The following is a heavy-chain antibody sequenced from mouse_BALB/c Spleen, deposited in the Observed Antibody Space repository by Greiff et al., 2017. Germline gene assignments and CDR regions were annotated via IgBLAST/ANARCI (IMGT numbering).Heavy chain of an antibody. V-gene: IGHV2-6-7*01. D-gene: IGHD2-14*01. CDR3: ARGDYRYDEGFDY. CDR1: GFSLTGYG. Sequence: QVTLKESGPGLVAPSQSLSITCTVSGFSLTGYGVNWVRQPPGKGLEWLGMIWGDGSTDYNSALKSRLSISKDNSKSQVFLKMNSLQTDDTARYYCARGDYRYDEGFDYWGQGTTLTVSS. CDR2: IWGDGST. J-gene: IGHJ2*01.